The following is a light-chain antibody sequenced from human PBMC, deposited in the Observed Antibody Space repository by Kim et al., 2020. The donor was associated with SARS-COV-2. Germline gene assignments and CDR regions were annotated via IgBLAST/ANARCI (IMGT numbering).Light chain of an antibody. J-gene: IGLJ2*01. CDR2: QDS. CDR3: QAWDSGTAHVV. CDR1: KLGDKY. Sequence: SYELTQPPSVSVSPGQTANITCSGDKLGDKYACWYQQKPGQSPVLVIYQDSKRPSGIPERFSGSNSGNTATLTISGTQAMDEADYYCQAWDSGTAHVVFGGGTQLTVL. V-gene: IGLV3-1*01.